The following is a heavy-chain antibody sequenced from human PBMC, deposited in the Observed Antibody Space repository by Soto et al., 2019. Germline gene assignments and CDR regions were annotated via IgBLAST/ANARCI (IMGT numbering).Heavy chain of an antibody. D-gene: IGHD3-3*01. Sequence: EVQLVESGGGLVKPGGSLRLSCAASGFTFSNAWMNWVRQAPGKGLEWVGRIKSKTDGGTTDYAAPVKGRFTISRDDSQNTLYLQMNSLKTEDTAVYYCTTLSRITIFGVVIPTRYFDLWGRGTLVTVSS. J-gene: IGHJ2*01. CDR2: IKSKTDGGTT. V-gene: IGHV3-15*07. CDR1: GFTFSNAW. CDR3: TTLSRITIFGVVIPTRYFDL.